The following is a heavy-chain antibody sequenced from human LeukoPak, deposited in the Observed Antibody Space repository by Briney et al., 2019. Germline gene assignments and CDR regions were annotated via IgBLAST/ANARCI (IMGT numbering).Heavy chain of an antibody. CDR1: GFTFSSFG. V-gene: IGHV3-23*01. J-gene: IGHJ4*02. CDR2: ISGSADST. D-gene: IGHD2-15*01. Sequence: GGSLRLSCAASGFTFSSFGMSWVRQAPGKGLEWVSGISGSADSTYYADSVKGRFTISRDNAKNTLYLQMNSLRAEDTAVYHCARDDSGDRPIDYWGQGTLVTVSS. CDR3: ARDDSGDRPIDY.